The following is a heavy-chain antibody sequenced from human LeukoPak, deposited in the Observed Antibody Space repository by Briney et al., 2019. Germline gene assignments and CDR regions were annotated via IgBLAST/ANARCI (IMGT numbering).Heavy chain of an antibody. V-gene: IGHV5-51*01. J-gene: IGHJ5*02. Sequence: GESLKISCKGSGYSFTSYWIGWVRQMPGKGLEWMGIIYPGDSDTRYSPSFQGQVTISADKSISTAYLQWSSLKASDTAMYYCARQLKYDYRDYWFDPWGQGTLVTVSS. CDR3: ARQLKYDYRDYWFDP. D-gene: IGHD4-17*01. CDR1: GYSFTSYW. CDR2: IYPGDSDT.